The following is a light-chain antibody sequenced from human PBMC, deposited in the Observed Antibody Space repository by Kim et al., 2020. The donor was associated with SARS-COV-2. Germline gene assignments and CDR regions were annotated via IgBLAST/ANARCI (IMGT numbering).Light chain of an antibody. CDR1: FPKNGRNN. CDR2: TNN. J-gene: IGLJ1*01. Sequence: GPRVPHSRSGNFPKNGRNNVKWDPPHPGRAPRLLIHTNNQRPSGVPDRFAGSKSDTSASLAISGLQSDDEADYYCAAWDGRLNAYVFGTGTKVTVL. V-gene: IGLV1-44*01. CDR3: AAWDGRLNAYV.